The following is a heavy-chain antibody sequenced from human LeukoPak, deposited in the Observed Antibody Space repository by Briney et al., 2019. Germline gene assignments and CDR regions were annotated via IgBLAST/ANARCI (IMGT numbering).Heavy chain of an antibody. CDR1: GFTFSSYW. CDR3: AGTKYYYDSSGYDTYYFDY. Sequence: SGGSLRLSCAASGFTFSSYWMSWVRQAPGKGLEWVANIKQDGSEKYYVDSVKGRFTISRDNAKNSLYLQMNSLRAEDTAVYYCAGTKYYYDSSGYDTYYFDYWGQGTLVTVSS. CDR2: IKQDGSEK. D-gene: IGHD3-22*01. V-gene: IGHV3-7*01. J-gene: IGHJ4*02.